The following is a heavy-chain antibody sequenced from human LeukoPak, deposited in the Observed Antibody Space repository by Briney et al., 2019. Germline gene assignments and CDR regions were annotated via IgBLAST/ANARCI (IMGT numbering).Heavy chain of an antibody. CDR2: ISSSGSTI. Sequence: KPGGSLRHSCAASGFTFSDYYMSWIRQAPGKGLEWVSYISSSGSTIYYADSVKGRFTISRDNAKNSLYLQMNSLRAEDTAVYYCARDRNWNYVGGFYYGMDVWGQGTTVTVSS. D-gene: IGHD1-7*01. V-gene: IGHV3-11*01. J-gene: IGHJ6*02. CDR3: ARDRNWNYVGGFYYGMDV. CDR1: GFTFSDYY.